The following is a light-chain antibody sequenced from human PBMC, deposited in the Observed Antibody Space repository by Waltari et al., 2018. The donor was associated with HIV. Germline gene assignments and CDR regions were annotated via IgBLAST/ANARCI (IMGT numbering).Light chain of an antibody. CDR1: RSNIGHTF. V-gene: IGLV1-47*02. CDR3: ASRDDNLSHWV. J-gene: IGLJ3*02. Sequence: QSVLTQPPSMSRPPGQRVFISCSGSRSNIGHTFVSWFQEVSGRAPKLIIYNTDQRPSGVPDRFSAAKSGSSASLAITGLQSDDEAVYFCASRDDNLSHWVFGGGTKLTV. CDR2: NTD.